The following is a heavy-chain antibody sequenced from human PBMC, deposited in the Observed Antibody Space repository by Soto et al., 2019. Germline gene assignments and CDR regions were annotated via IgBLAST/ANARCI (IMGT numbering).Heavy chain of an antibody. V-gene: IGHV3-23*04. CDR1: GFTFSSYG. CDR3: AKRVLYSSSWVAFDI. Sequence: VQLVESGGGVVQPGRSLRLSCAASGFTFSSYGMHWVRQAPGKGLEWVSAISDSGGDTYYADSVKGRFTISRDNSKSTLYLQMSSLRAEDTAVYFCAKRVLYSSSWVAFDIWGQGTMVTVSS. J-gene: IGHJ3*02. CDR2: ISDSGGDT. D-gene: IGHD6-13*01.